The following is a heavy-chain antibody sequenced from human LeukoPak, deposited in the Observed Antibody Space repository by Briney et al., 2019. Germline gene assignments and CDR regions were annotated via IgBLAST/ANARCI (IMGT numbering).Heavy chain of an antibody. V-gene: IGHV1-18*01. D-gene: IGHD5-24*01. J-gene: IGHJ5*02. Sequence: ASVKVSCKASGYTFTSYGISWVRQAPGQGLEWMGWISIYNGKINYAQKFQGRVTITADESTSTAYMELSSLRSEDTAVYYCARDSWYGDGYKINWFDPWGQGTLVTVSS. CDR1: GYTFTSYG. CDR3: ARDSWYGDGYKINWFDP. CDR2: ISIYNGKI.